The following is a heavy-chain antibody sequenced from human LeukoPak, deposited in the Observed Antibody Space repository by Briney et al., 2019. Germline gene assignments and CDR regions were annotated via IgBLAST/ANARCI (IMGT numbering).Heavy chain of an antibody. CDR3: ARDKIVGPTTLDY. J-gene: IGHJ4*02. CDR1: GFTFSDYW. V-gene: IGHV3-7*01. D-gene: IGHD1-26*01. Sequence: GGSLRLSCAASGFTFSDYWMSWVRQTPEKGLEWVANIKQDGYEKYYVDSVKGRFTISRDSAKNSLYLQMNSLRADDTAVYYCARDKIVGPTTLDYWGQGTLVTVSS. CDR2: IKQDGYEK.